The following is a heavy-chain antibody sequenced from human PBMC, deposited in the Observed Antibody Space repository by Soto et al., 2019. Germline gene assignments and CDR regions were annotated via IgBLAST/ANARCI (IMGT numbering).Heavy chain of an antibody. CDR2: IYYST. Sequence: PSETLSLTCTVSGGSISGYYWSWIRQPPGKGLEWFGYIYYSTNYNPSLKSRVTISVDTSKNQLSLKLTSVTAADTAVYYCAIGHWLGKWGQETLVTVSS. D-gene: IGHD6-19*01. CDR1: GGSISGYY. CDR3: AIGHWLGK. J-gene: IGHJ4*02. V-gene: IGHV4-59*01.